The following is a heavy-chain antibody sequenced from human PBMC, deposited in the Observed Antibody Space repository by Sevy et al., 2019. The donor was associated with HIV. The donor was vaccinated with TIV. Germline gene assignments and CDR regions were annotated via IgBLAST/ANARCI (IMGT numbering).Heavy chain of an antibody. D-gene: IGHD2-21*02. CDR3: ARAKIVVVTELGYYFDY. V-gene: IGHV4-61*02. Sequence: SETLSLTCTVSGGSISSGSYYWSWIRQPAGKGLEWIGRIYTSGSTNYNPSLKSRVTISVDTSKNQFSLKLSSVTAADTAVYYCARAKIVVVTELGYYFDYWGQGTLVTVSS. CDR1: GGSISSGSYY. J-gene: IGHJ4*02. CDR2: IYTSGST.